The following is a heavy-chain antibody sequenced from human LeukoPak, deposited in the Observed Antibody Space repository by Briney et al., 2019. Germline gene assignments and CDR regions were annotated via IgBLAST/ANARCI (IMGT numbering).Heavy chain of an antibody. J-gene: IGHJ4*02. CDR2: IYCSGST. D-gene: IGHD3/OR15-3a*01. CDR3: ARGLRFGHLDY. Sequence: SETLSLTCTVSGVSISNYYCSWIRQPPGKGLEWIGYIYCSGSTNYNPSLKSRVTISGDTSKNQFSLKLNSMTAADTAVYYCARGLRFGHLDYWGQGALVTVSS. V-gene: IGHV4-59*01. CDR1: GVSISNYY.